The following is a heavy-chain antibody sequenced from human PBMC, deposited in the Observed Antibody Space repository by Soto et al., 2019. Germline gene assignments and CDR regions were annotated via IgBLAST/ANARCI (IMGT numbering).Heavy chain of an antibody. CDR2: ISSSGSTI. V-gene: IGHV3-11*01. CDR1: GFTFSGYY. J-gene: IGHJ6*03. CDR3: ARPTAGTHCSSNSCDYYYYMDV. Sequence: QVQLVESGGALVKPGGSLRLSCAASGFTFSGYYMSWIRQAPGKGLEWVSYISSSGSTIYYPYSVKGRFTISRHNAKNSLYLQMNSLRAEDTAVYYCARPTAGTHCSSNSCDYYYYMDVWGNGTTVTVSS. D-gene: IGHD2-2*01.